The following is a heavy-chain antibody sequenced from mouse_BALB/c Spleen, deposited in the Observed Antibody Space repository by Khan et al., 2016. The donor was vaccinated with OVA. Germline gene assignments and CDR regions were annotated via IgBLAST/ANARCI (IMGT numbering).Heavy chain of an antibody. J-gene: IGHJ2*01. CDR1: GYSLTRYG. CDR2: IWAGGST. V-gene: IGHV2-9*02. Sequence: QVQLEESGPGLVAPSPSLSITCTVFGYSLTRYGVHWVSQPPGKGLEWLGLIWAGGSTTYKWAPMLKISISIDNPNSLVFLIMNSLQTDDTALYYCASSKYLAAYWGQGTTLTVSS. CDR3: ASSKYLAAY.